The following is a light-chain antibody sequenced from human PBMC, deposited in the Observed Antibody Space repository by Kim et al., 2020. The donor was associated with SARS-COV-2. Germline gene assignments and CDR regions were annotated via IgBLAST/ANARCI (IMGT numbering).Light chain of an antibody. Sequence: VAWDKICRIRCQGDSLRTYYACWYQQQPGQAPVLVIYDKNNRPSGIPDRFSGYRSGNTASLTITGEQAEDEADYYCNSRDISSKEVFGGGTKLTVL. CDR1: SLRTYY. CDR2: DKN. CDR3: NSRDISSKEV. V-gene: IGLV3-19*01. J-gene: IGLJ2*01.